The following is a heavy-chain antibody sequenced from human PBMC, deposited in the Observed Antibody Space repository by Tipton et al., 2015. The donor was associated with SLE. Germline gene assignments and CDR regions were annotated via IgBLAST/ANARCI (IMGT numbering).Heavy chain of an antibody. CDR1: GGSISDYY. V-gene: IGHV4-59*01. CDR2: IFYTGST. J-gene: IGHJ3*01. Sequence: PGLVKPSETLSLTCTISGGSISDYYWYWIRQPPGKGLDWIGDIFYTGSTTYNPSLKSRVTISLDTSKNQFSLKLRSVTAADTAIYYCARSARGGFDLWGQGTMVTVSS. CDR3: ARSARGGFDL. D-gene: IGHD3-10*01.